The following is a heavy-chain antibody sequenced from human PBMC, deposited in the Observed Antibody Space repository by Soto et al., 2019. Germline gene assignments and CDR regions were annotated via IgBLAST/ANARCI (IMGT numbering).Heavy chain of an antibody. J-gene: IGHJ4*02. CDR2: ITWNSGTI. CDR1: GFTFDDYA. CDR3: ARVSYYYDVSGYYADY. Sequence: PGGSLRLSCAASGFTFDDYAMHWVRQTPGKGLEWVSGITWNSGTIGYADFVKGRFTISRDNAKNSLYLQMNSLRAEDTAVYYCARVSYYYDVSGYYADYWGQGALVTVFS. D-gene: IGHD3-22*01. V-gene: IGHV3-9*01.